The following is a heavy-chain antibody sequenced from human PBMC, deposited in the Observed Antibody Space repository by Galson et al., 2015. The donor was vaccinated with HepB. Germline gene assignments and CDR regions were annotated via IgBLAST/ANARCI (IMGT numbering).Heavy chain of an antibody. CDR3: AREGDPHIYWSALDF. D-gene: IGHD3-3*01. V-gene: IGHV3-33*01. J-gene: IGHJ4*02. Sequence: SLRLSCAASGFTFSSHGMHWVRQAPGKGLEWVATIWVDGTNKFYADSVKGRFTISRDNSKNTLSLQKKRLGADDTAVYYCAREGDPHIYWSALDFWGQGILVTVSS. CDR2: IWVDGTNK. CDR1: GFTFSSHG.